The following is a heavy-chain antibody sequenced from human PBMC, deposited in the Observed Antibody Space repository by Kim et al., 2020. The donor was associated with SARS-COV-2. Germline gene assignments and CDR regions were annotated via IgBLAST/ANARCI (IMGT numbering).Heavy chain of an antibody. CDR2: INHSGST. D-gene: IGHD1-26*01. V-gene: IGHV4-34*01. Sequence: SETLSLTCAVYGGSFSGYYWSWIRQPPGKGLEWIGEINHSGSTNYNPSLKSRVTISVDTSKNQFSLKLSSVTAADTAVYYCACSGSEDAFDIWGQGTMVTVSS. CDR3: ACSGSEDAFDI. J-gene: IGHJ3*02. CDR1: GGSFSGYY.